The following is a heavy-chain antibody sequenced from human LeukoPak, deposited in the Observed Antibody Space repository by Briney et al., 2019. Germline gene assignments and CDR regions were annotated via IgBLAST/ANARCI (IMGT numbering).Heavy chain of an antibody. Sequence: GASVKVSCKASGYTFTSYDINWVRQATGQGLEWMGWMNPNSGNTGYAQKFQGRVTMTRNTSISTAYMELSSLRSEDTAVYYCARERVNYYDSSGYCEDFDYWGQGTLVTVSS. CDR2: MNPNSGNT. J-gene: IGHJ4*02. CDR1: GYTFTSYD. CDR3: ARERVNYYDSSGYCEDFDY. V-gene: IGHV1-8*01. D-gene: IGHD3-22*01.